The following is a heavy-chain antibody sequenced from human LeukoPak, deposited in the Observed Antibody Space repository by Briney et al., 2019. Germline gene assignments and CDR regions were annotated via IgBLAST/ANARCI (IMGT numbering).Heavy chain of an antibody. D-gene: IGHD6-25*01. J-gene: IGHJ3*02. CDR2: IYHSGST. CDR3: ARERLPGAFGI. V-gene: IGHV4-30-2*01. CDR1: GGSISSGGYS. Sequence: SETLSLTCTVSGGSISSGGYSWSWIRQPPGKGLEWIGYIYHSGSTYYNPSLKSRVTISVDRSKNQFSLKLSSVTAADTAVYYCARERLPGAFGIWGQGTMVTVSS.